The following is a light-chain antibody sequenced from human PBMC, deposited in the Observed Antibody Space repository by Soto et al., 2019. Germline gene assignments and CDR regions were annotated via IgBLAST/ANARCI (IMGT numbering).Light chain of an antibody. CDR1: QSVSSN. V-gene: IGKV3-15*01. CDR2: GAS. CDR3: QQYNNWPPMYT. Sequence: EIVMTQSPATLSVSPGERATLSCRASQSVSSNLAWYQQKPGQAPRLLIYGASTRATGIPARFSGSGSGTEFTLAISILQSEDFAGYYCQQYNNWPPMYTFGQGTKLDIK. J-gene: IGKJ2*01.